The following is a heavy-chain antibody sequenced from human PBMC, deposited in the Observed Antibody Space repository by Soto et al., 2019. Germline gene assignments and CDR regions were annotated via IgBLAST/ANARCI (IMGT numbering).Heavy chain of an antibody. Sequence: GGSLRLSCAASGFTFSSYGMHWVRQAPGKGLEWVAVISYDGSNKYYADSVKGRFTISRDNSKNTLYLQMNSLRAEDTAVYYCAKGPVGYCSGGSCYLGFDYWGQGTLVTVSS. V-gene: IGHV3-30*18. J-gene: IGHJ4*02. CDR2: ISYDGSNK. CDR1: GFTFSSYG. D-gene: IGHD2-15*01. CDR3: AKGPVGYCSGGSCYLGFDY.